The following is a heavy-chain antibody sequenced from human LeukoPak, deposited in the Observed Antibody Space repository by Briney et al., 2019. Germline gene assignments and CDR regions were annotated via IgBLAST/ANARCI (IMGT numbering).Heavy chain of an antibody. CDR3: AKADWSGKPSGD. Sequence: GGSLRLSCAASGFTFSSYSMNWVRQAPGKGLEWVSSISSSSSYIYYADSVKGRFTISRDNAKNSLYLQMNSLRAGDMAVYYCAKADWSGKPSGDWGQGTLVTVSS. J-gene: IGHJ4*02. D-gene: IGHD3-3*01. CDR1: GFTFSSYS. V-gene: IGHV3-21*01. CDR2: ISSSSSYI.